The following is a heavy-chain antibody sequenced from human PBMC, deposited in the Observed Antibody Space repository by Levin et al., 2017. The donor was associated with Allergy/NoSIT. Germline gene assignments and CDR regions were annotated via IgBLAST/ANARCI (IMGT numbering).Heavy chain of an antibody. CDR3: VRHVPKQGLGTQYQNPFDY. V-gene: IGHV3-21*01. CDR1: GFTLSSYS. CDR2: ISETGYYI. D-gene: IGHD3-16*01. Sequence: GGSLRLSCAVSGFTLSSYSMDWVRQAPGKGLEWVSSISETGYYIYYADSVRGRFTTSRDNAEMSLFLQMDSLTAEDTAVYYCVRHVPKQGLGTQYQNPFDYWGQGALVTVSS. J-gene: IGHJ4*02.